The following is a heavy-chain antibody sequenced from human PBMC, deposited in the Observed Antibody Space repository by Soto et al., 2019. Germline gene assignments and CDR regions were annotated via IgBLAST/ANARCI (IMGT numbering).Heavy chain of an antibody. J-gene: IGHJ5*02. Sequence: ASVKVSCKASGYTFTSYAMHWVRQAPGQRLEWMGWINAGNDNTKYSQNFQGRITITRDTSASTAYMELSSLRSEDTAVYYCARESSSSWYGGYNCFDPWGQGTLVTLSS. D-gene: IGHD6-13*01. CDR2: INAGNDNT. V-gene: IGHV1-3*01. CDR3: ARESSSSWYGGYNCFDP. CDR1: GYTFTSYA.